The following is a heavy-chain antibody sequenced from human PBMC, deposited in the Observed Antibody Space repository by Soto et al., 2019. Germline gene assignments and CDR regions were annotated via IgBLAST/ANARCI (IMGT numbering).Heavy chain of an antibody. V-gene: IGHV4-39*01. CDR3: ARQEVMDYDFWSGYSDY. CDR2: IYYSGST. D-gene: IGHD3-3*01. Sequence: ETLSLTCTVSGGSISSSSYYWGWIRQPPGKGLEWIGSIYYSGSTYYNPSLKSRVTISVDTSKNQFSLKLSSVTAADTAVYYCARQEVMDYDFWSGYSDYWGQGTLVTVSS. J-gene: IGHJ4*02. CDR1: GGSISSSSYY.